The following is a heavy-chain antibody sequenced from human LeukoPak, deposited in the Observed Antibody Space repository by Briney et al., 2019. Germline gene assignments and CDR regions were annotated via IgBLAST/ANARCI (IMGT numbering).Heavy chain of an antibody. Sequence: SETRSLTCTVAGGSMRSYYWSWIRQPPGKGLELIGYIYYSGSTNYNPSFKSRVSISVDMSKNQFSLKLSSVTAADTAVYYCARLLPFYGNIRYGLDVWGQGTTVTVSS. CDR1: GGSMRSYY. CDR2: IYYSGST. CDR3: ARLLPFYGNIRYGLDV. V-gene: IGHV4-59*08. J-gene: IGHJ6*02. D-gene: IGHD4-11*01.